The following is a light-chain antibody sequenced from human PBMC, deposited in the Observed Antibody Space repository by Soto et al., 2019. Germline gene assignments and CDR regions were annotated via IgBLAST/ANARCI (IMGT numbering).Light chain of an antibody. CDR2: DVT. CDR1: SSDVGGFNY. J-gene: IGLJ1*01. V-gene: IGLV2-14*03. Sequence: QSALTQPASVSGSPGQSITISCTGTSSDVGGFNYVSWYQQHPGKAPKLMIYDVTNRPSGVSYRFSGSKSGTTASLTISGLQAEDEAEYYCNSYTSSSTYVFGTGNKLTVL. CDR3: NSYTSSSTYV.